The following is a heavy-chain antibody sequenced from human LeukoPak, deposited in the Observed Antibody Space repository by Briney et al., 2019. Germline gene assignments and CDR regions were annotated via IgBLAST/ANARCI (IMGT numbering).Heavy chain of an antibody. CDR3: ARFSTNIAAADHYFDY. CDR1: GGTVSSYA. Sequence: SVKVSCKASGGTVSSYAISWVRQAPGQGLEWMGGIIPIFGTANYAQKFQGRVTITADESTSTAYMELSSLRSEDTAVYYCARFSTNIAAADHYFDYWGQGTLVTVSS. D-gene: IGHD6-13*01. J-gene: IGHJ4*02. CDR2: IIPIFGTA. V-gene: IGHV1-69*01.